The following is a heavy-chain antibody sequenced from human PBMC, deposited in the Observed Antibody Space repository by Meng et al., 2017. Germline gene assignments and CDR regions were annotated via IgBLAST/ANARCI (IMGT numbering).Heavy chain of an antibody. CDR2: INHSGST. CDR3: ARGPLVHQYFDY. J-gene: IGHJ4*02. D-gene: IGHD6-13*01. V-gene: IGHV4-34*01. Sequence: QGAVQEGGVGMLKPSETLSLNCAFYGGSFSGYYWSWIRQPPGKGLEWIGEINHSGSTNYNPSLKSRVTISVDTSKNQFSLKLSSVTAADTAVYYCARGPLVHQYFDYWGQGTLVTVSS. CDR1: GGSFSGYY.